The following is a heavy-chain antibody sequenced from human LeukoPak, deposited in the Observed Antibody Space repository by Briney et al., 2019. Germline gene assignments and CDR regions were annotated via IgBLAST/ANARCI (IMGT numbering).Heavy chain of an antibody. Sequence: GGPLRLSCAASGFTFSTYWMHWVRQAPGKGLVWVSRINSDGSGTSYADSVKGRFTISRDNAKNTLYLQMNSLRAEDTAVYYCTRGLRYSSSGIDYWGQGTLVTVSS. CDR1: GFTFSTYW. D-gene: IGHD6-6*01. V-gene: IGHV3-74*01. CDR2: INSDGSGT. J-gene: IGHJ4*02. CDR3: TRGLRYSSSGIDY.